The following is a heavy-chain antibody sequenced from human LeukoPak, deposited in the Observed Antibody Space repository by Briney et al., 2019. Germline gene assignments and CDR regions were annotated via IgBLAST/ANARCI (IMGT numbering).Heavy chain of an antibody. CDR3: ARDSGRHGFDY. J-gene: IGHJ4*02. D-gene: IGHD3-10*01. CDR2: ISSSGSTI. Sequence: GRSLRLSCAASGFTFSSYGMHWVRQAPGKGLEWVSYISSSGSTIYHADSVKGRFTISRDNAKNSLYLQMNSLRAEDTAVYYCARDSGRHGFDYWGQGTLVTVSS. CDR1: GFTFSSYG. V-gene: IGHV3-48*04.